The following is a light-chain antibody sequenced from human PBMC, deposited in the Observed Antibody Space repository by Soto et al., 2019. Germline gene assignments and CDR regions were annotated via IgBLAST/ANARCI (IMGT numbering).Light chain of an antibody. J-gene: IGLJ2*01. CDR2: STN. Sequence: QTVVTQEPSFSVSPGGTVTLTCGLSSGSVSTSYYPSWYQQTPGQAPRTLIYSTNTRSSGVPDRFSGSILGNKAALTITGAQADDESEYCGVLYMGSGISIFGGGTKLNVL. V-gene: IGLV8-61*01. CDR1: SGSVSTSYY. CDR3: VLYMGSGISI.